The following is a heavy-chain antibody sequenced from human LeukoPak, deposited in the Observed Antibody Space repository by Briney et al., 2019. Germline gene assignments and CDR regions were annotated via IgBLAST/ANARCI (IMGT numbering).Heavy chain of an antibody. CDR1: GGSFSGYY. CDR2: INHSGST. CDR3: ARQTGSGLFILP. J-gene: IGHJ4*02. D-gene: IGHD3/OR15-3a*01. V-gene: IGHV4-34*01. Sequence: PSETLSLTCAVYGGSFSGYYWSWIRQPPGKGLEWIGEINHSGSTNYNPSLKSRVSISIDTSKNQFSLRLTSVTAADTAVYYCARQTGSGLFILPGGQGTLVTVSS.